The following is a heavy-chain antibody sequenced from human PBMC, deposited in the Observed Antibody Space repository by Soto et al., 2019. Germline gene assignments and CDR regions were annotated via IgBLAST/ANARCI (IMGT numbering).Heavy chain of an antibody. Sequence: SETLSLTCAVYGGSFSGYYWSWTRQPPGKGLEWIGEINHSGSTNYNPSLKSRVTISVDTSKNQFSLKLSSVTAADTAVYYCARALGYCSGGSCSGQYYYYMDVWGKGTTVTVSS. D-gene: IGHD2-15*01. J-gene: IGHJ6*03. CDR2: INHSGST. V-gene: IGHV4-34*01. CDR1: GGSFSGYY. CDR3: ARALGYCSGGSCSGQYYYYMDV.